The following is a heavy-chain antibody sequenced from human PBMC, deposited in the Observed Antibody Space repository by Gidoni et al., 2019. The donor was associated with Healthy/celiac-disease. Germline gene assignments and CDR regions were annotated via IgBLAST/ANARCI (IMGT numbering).Heavy chain of an antibody. J-gene: IGHJ5*02. D-gene: IGHD6-19*01. CDR1: GFPFSDYY. CDR2: ISSSGSTI. Sequence: QVQLVESGGGLVKPRGSLSFSCAASGFPFSDYYMSWIRQAPGKGLEWVSYISSSGSTIYYADSVKGRFTISRDNAKNSLYLQMNSLRAEDTAVYYCARQWLVPGVDWFDPWGQGTLVTVSS. V-gene: IGHV3-11*01. CDR3: ARQWLVPGVDWFDP.